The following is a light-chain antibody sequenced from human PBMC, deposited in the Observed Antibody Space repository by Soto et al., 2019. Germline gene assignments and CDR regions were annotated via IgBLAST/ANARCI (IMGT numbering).Light chain of an antibody. CDR2: AAS. V-gene: IGKV3-15*01. Sequence: EIVMTQSPATLSVSPGEGATLSCRASQSVSSNFAWYQQKPGQAPRLLIYAASTRATGIPARFSSSGSGKEFPLSISRLQYEDVAVYYCQQYQNWPFTFGGGTKVEIK. J-gene: IGKJ4*01. CDR1: QSVSSN. CDR3: QQYQNWPFT.